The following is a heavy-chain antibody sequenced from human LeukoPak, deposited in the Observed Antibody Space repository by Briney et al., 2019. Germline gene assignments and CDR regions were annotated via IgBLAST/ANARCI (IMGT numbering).Heavy chain of an antibody. D-gene: IGHD3-3*01. Sequence: ASVKVSCKASGYTFTGYYMQWVRQAPGQGLEWMGWINPNSGGTNYAQKFQGRVTMTRDTSISTAYMELSKLRSDDTAVYYCARDLGFLEWLLYNYWGQGTLVTVSS. J-gene: IGHJ4*02. CDR1: GYTFTGYY. V-gene: IGHV1-2*02. CDR3: ARDLGFLEWLLYNY. CDR2: INPNSGGT.